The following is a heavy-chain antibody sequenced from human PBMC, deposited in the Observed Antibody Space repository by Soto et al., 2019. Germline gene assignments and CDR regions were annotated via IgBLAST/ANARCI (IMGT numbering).Heavy chain of an antibody. CDR3: ARDQGYSSSSRRSGFAYYYYGMDV. J-gene: IGHJ6*02. CDR2: ISAYNGNT. Sequence: ASVKVSCKASGYTFTSYGISWVRQAPGQGLEWMGWISAYNGNTNYAQKLQGRVTMTTDTSTSTAYMELRSLRSDDTAVYYCARDQGYSSSSRRSGFAYYYYGMDVWGQGTTVTVSS. V-gene: IGHV1-18*01. D-gene: IGHD6-6*01. CDR1: GYTFTSYG.